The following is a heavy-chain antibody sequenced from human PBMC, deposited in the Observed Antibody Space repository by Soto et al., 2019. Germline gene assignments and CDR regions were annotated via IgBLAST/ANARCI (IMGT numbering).Heavy chain of an antibody. V-gene: IGHV4-4*02. CDR1: GGSISSSNW. CDR2: IYHSGST. D-gene: IGHD3-10*01. CDR3: ARRERYYYGSGSYHNWFDP. Sequence: SETLSLTCAVSGGSISSSNWWSWDRQPPGKGLEWIGEIYHSGSTNYNPSLKSRVTISVDKSKNQFSLKLSSVTAADTAVYYYARRERYYYGSGSYHNWFDPWGQGTLVTVSS. J-gene: IGHJ5*02.